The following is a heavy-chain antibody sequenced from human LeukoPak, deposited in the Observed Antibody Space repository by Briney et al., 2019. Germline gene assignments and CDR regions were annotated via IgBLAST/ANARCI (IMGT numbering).Heavy chain of an antibody. CDR3: AREFYTALRS. J-gene: IGHJ5*02. V-gene: IGHV4-59*01. Sequence: SETLSLTCSVSGGSISSYYWSWIRQPPGKGLEWIGYISYSGGTNYNPSLKSRVTISVDTSKNQFSLKLSSVTAADTAVYYCAREFYTALRSWGQGTLVTVSS. CDR1: GGSISSYY. D-gene: IGHD2-2*02. CDR2: ISYSGGT.